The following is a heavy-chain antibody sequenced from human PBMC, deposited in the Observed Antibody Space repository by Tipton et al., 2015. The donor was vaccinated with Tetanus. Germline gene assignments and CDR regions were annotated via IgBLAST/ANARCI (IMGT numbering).Heavy chain of an antibody. CDR1: GGTFGSYA. V-gene: IGHV1-69*06. D-gene: IGHD1-1*01. Sequence: QLVQSGAEVKKPGSSVKVSCEASGGTFGSYAVNWVRQAPGQGLEWMGGIIPHFGTIEYSQKFQGRITITADISSSPAYMELSSLTSEDTPVYYCARGRRHDPKIFYAMDRWGPGTTVTVSS. CDR2: IIPHFGTI. CDR3: ARGRRHDPKIFYAMDR. J-gene: IGHJ6*02.